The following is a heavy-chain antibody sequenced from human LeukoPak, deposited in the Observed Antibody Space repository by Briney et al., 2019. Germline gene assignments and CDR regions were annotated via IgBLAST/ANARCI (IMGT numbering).Heavy chain of an antibody. D-gene: IGHD4-23*01. CDR1: GGSISSGGYY. V-gene: IGHV4-31*03. CDR3: ARADTVVINYFDY. J-gene: IGHJ4*02. CDR2: IYYSGST. Sequence: SETLSLTCTVSGGSISSGGYYWSWIRQHPGKGLEWIGYIYYSGSTYYNPSLKSRVTISVDTSKNQFSLNLSSVTAADMAVYYCARADTVVINYFDYWGQGTLVTVSS.